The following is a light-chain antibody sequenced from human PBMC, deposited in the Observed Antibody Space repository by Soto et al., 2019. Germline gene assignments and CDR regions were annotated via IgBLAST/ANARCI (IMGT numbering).Light chain of an antibody. J-gene: IGLJ2*01. Sequence: QSVLTQPRSVSGSPGQSVTISCTGTSSDVGAYSYVSWYQQHPGKAPKLMLYDVTKRPSGVPDRFSGSKSGNTASLTISGLQAEDEADYYCCSYAGSYRLLSGGGTKLTVL. CDR2: DVT. CDR3: CSYAGSYRLL. V-gene: IGLV2-11*01. CDR1: SSDVGAYSY.